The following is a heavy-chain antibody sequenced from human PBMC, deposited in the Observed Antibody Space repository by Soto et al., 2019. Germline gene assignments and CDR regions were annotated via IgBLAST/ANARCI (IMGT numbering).Heavy chain of an antibody. V-gene: IGHV1-69*02. J-gene: IGHJ4*02. CDR3: ASDWGRAAYGFDY. D-gene: IGHD3-16*01. Sequence: SVKVSCKASGGTFSSYTISWVRQAPGQGLEWMGRIIPILGIANYAQKFQGRVTITADKSTSTAYMELSSLRSEDTAVYSGASDWGRAAYGFDYWGQGTLVTVSS. CDR1: GGTFSSYT. CDR2: IIPILGIA.